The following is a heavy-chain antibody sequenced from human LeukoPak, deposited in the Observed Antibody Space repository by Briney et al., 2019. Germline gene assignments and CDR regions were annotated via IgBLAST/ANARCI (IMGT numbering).Heavy chain of an antibody. CDR2: INPHRGGT. Sequence: PTLSLSCEAYGYTLTVDYMHWARHAPAQGVERRGGINPHRGGTTNAHPFQGGFTRTREPSSRTAYKELSRLRSDDTAVYYCAREKSRDDFGSGYTSSYFDYWGQGTLVTVSS. J-gene: IGHJ4*02. V-gene: IGHV1-2*07. D-gene: IGHD3-3*01. CDR1: GYTLTVDY. CDR3: AREKSRDDFGSGYTSSYFDY.